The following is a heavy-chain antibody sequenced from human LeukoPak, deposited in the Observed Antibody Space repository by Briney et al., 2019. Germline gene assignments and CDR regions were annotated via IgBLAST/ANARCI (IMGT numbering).Heavy chain of an antibody. D-gene: IGHD3-10*01. V-gene: IGHV3-11*01. J-gene: IGHJ4*02. CDR1: GFTFSDYY. Sequence: GGSLRLSRAASGFTFSDYYMSWIRQAPGKGLEWVSYISSSGSTIYYADSVKGRFTISRDNAKNSLYLQMNSLRAEDTAVYYCARADRTYYQGFYYWGQGTLVTVSS. CDR2: ISSSGSTI. CDR3: ARADRTYYQGFYY.